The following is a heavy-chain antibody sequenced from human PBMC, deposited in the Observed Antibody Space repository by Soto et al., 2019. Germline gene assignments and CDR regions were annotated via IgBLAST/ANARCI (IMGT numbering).Heavy chain of an antibody. D-gene: IGHD6-13*01. Sequence: QVQLVQSGAEVKNPGASVKVSCKTSGYPFTSLDVNWVRQASGQGLEWMGWMNPNNGNTGYAQRFQGRVTMTRDTSISRAYMELNSLTSEDTAVYYCARGIAAGVDYWGQGTLVTVSS. CDR2: MNPNNGNT. J-gene: IGHJ4*02. CDR3: ARGIAAGVDY. CDR1: GYPFTSLD. V-gene: IGHV1-8*01.